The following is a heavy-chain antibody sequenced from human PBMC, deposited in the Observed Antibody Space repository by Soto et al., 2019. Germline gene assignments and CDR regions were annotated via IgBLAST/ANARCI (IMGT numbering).Heavy chain of an antibody. CDR3: GRYRGPDY. D-gene: IGHD1-26*01. CDR1: GFTFSDYY. CDR2: ISGSSYNT. J-gene: IGHJ4*02. V-gene: IGHV3-11*05. Sequence: QVQLVESGGGLVKPGGSLRLSCAASGFTFSDYYMSWIRQAPGKGLEWVAYISGSSYNTNYADSVKGRFTISRDNAKNPLYLQMNSLRAEDPAVDYCGRYRGPDYWGQGTLVTVSS.